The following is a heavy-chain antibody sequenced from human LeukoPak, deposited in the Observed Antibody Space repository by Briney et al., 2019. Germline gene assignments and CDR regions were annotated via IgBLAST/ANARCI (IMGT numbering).Heavy chain of an antibody. J-gene: IGHJ6*02. V-gene: IGHV4-34*01. CDR3: ARDQGYGMDV. Sequence: PSETLSLTSAVYGGSFSGYYWSWIRQPPGKGLEWIGEINHSGSTNYNPSLKSRVTISVDTSKNQFSLNLSSVTAADTAVYYCARDQGYGMDVWGQGTTVTVSS. CDR1: GGSFSGYY. CDR2: INHSGST.